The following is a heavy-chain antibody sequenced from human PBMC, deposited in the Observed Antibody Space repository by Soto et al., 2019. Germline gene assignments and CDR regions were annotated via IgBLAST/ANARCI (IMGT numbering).Heavy chain of an antibody. J-gene: IGHJ4*02. CDR2: IYFSGST. CDR1: GGSISSSSYY. Sequence: SATLSLTCTVSGGSISSSSYYWGWIRQPPGKGLEWIGSIYFSGSTHYNVSLTSRVTISVDTSRNQFSLKLSFVTATDTAVYYCARHVRGWQLMLDNWGQGSLVTVSS. CDR3: ARHVRGWQLMLDN. V-gene: IGHV4-39*01. D-gene: IGHD6-13*01.